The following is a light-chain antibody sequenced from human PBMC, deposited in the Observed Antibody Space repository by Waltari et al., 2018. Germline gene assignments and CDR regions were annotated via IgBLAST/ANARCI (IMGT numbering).Light chain of an antibody. Sequence: EIMLTQSLGTLSLSPGERATLSCRTSQSIRRSLAWYQQKPGQAPRLLIDGASSRATDLPGRCSGSGAGTDFSLTINILEPEDSALYYCQHYVRLPVTFGQGTKVEIK. CDR1: QSIRRS. CDR3: QHYVRLPVT. V-gene: IGKV3-20*01. CDR2: GAS. J-gene: IGKJ1*01.